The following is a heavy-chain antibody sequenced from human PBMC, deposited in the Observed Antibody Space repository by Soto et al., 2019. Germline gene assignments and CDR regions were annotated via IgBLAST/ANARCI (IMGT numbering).Heavy chain of an antibody. V-gene: IGHV1-46*01. J-gene: IGHJ3*01. CDR2: INPSGGST. CDR3: ARDQLYYNDISGRPLNAFDV. Sequence: GPVKVSCKASGYTFTSYYMHWVRQAPGQGLEWMGIINPSGGSTSYAQKFQGRVTMTRDTSTSTVYMELNSLRAEDTAVYYCARDQLYYNDISGRPLNAFDVWGQGTMVTVSS. CDR1: GYTFTSYY. D-gene: IGHD3-22*01.